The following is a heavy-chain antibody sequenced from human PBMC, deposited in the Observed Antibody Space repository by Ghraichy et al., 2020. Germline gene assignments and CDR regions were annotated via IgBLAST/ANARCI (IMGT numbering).Heavy chain of an antibody. V-gene: IGHV4-31*03. Sequence: LRLSCTVSGGSISSGGYYWSWIRQHPGKGLEWIGYIYYSGSTYYNPSLKSRVTISVDTSKNQFSLKLSSVTAADTAVYYCARDWAPRITMIVEAKYGMDVWGQGTTVTVSS. D-gene: IGHD3-22*01. CDR1: GGSISSGGYY. CDR3: ARDWAPRITMIVEAKYGMDV. CDR2: IYYSGST. J-gene: IGHJ6*02.